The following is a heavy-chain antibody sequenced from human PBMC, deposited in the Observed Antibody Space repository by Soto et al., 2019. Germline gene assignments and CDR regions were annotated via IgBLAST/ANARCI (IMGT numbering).Heavy chain of an antibody. CDR1: GFTFSSYG. CDR2: ISYDGSNK. D-gene: IGHD5-12*01. V-gene: IGHV3-30*18. Sequence: QVQLVESGGGVVQPGRSLRLSCAASGFTFSSYGMHWVRQAPGKGLEWVAVISYDGSNKYYADSVKGRFTISRDNSKNTLYLQMNSLRAEDTAVYYCAKALGGYDVFYYFDYWGQGTLVTVSS. CDR3: AKALGGYDVFYYFDY. J-gene: IGHJ4*02.